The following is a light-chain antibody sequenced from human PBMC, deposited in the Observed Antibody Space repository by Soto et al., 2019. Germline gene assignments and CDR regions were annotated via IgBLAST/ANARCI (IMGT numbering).Light chain of an antibody. Sequence: DIQMTQSPSSLSASVGERVTITCRASQSISTYLNWYHHKREKRPKILISTASSLKAGVPSRFSGSGSGTDFTLTISSLHPEDFATYYCQQSYSTPYTFGQGTRLEIK. CDR1: QSISTY. V-gene: IGKV1-39*01. CDR3: QQSYSTPYT. CDR2: TAS. J-gene: IGKJ2*01.